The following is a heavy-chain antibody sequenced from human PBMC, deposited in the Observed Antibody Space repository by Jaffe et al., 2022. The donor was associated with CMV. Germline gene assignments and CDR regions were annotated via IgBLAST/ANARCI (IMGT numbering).Heavy chain of an antibody. Sequence: QVQLQQWGAGLLKPSETLSLTCAVYGGSFSGYYWSWIRQPPGKGLEWIGEINHSGSTNYNPSLKSRVTISVDTSKNQFSLKLSSVTAADTAVYYCARYALAVCSGGSCYPGAFDIWGQGTMVTVSS. CDR2: INHSGST. D-gene: IGHD2-15*01. J-gene: IGHJ3*02. CDR3: ARYALAVCSGGSCYPGAFDI. V-gene: IGHV4-34*01. CDR1: GGSFSGYY.